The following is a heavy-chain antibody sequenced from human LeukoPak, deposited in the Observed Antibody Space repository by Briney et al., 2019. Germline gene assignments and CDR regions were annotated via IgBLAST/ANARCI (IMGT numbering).Heavy chain of an antibody. D-gene: IGHD3-22*01. V-gene: IGHV4-39*01. J-gene: IGHJ4*02. CDR3: ARQDYDSSGYYSLNYFDY. CDR2: IYYSGST. CDR1: GGSISSSTYY. Sequence: PSETLSLTCTVSGGSISSSTYYWGWIRQPPGKGLEWIGSIYYSGSTYHNPSLKSRVTISVDTSKNHFSLKLSSVTAADTAVYYCARQDYDSSGYYSLNYFDYWGQGTLVTVSS.